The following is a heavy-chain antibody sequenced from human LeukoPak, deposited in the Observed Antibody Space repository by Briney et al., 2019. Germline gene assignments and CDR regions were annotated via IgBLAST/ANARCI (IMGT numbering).Heavy chain of an antibody. D-gene: IGHD2-15*01. J-gene: IGHJ4*02. V-gene: IGHV3-74*01. CDR2: INSDGTST. CDR1: GVTLSSYW. Sequence: GGPLRLSCAASGVTLSSYWMHWVRQAPGKGLEWVSRINSDGTSTTYADPVKGRFTISRDTAKNSLYLQMNSLRAEDTAVYYCVAARAEFDYWGQGTLVTVSS. CDR3: VAARAEFDY.